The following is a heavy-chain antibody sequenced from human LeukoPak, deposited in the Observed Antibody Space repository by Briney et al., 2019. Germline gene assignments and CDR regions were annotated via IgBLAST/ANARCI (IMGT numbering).Heavy chain of an antibody. Sequence: SETLSLTCTVSGYSISSGYYWGWIRQPPGKGLEWIGSIYHSGSTYYNPSLKSRVTISVDMSKNQFSLRLSSVTAADTAVYYCARLRTMRDAFDIWGQGTLVTVSS. CDR3: ARLRTMRDAFDI. CDR1: GYSISSGYY. J-gene: IGHJ4*02. CDR2: IYHSGST. V-gene: IGHV4-38-2*02. D-gene: IGHD1-7*01.